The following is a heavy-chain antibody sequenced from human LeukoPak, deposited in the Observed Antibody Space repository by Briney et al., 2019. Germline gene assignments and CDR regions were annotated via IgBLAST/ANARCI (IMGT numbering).Heavy chain of an antibody. V-gene: IGHV3-30*02. CDR2: IRYDGSNK. CDR3: AKVTVAGYYYGMDV. D-gene: IGHD6-19*01. Sequence: GGSLRLSCAASGFTFSSYGMHWVRQAPGKGLEWVAFIRYDGSNKYYADSVKGRFTISSDNSKNTLYLQMNSLRAEDTAVYNCAKVTVAGYYYGMDVWGQGTTVTVSS. CDR1: GFTFSSYG. J-gene: IGHJ6*02.